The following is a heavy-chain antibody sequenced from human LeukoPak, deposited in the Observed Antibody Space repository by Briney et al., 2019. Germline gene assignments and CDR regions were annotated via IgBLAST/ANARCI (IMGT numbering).Heavy chain of an antibody. V-gene: IGHV3-23*01. D-gene: IGHD3-22*01. J-gene: IGHJ4*02. Sequence: YPGGSLRLSCAASGFTFSSYAMSWVRQAPGKGLEWVSAISGSGGSTYYADSVKGRFTISRDNSKNTLYLQMNSLRAEDTAVYYCAKAKRMDYYDIIPGDQITSDWGQGTLVTVSS. CDR3: AKAKRMDYYDIIPGDQITSD. CDR1: GFTFSSYA. CDR2: ISGSGGST.